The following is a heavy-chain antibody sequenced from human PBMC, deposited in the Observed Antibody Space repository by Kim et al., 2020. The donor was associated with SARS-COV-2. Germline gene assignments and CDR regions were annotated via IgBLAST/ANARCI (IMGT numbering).Heavy chain of an antibody. D-gene: IGHD3-10*01. J-gene: IGHJ5*02. CDR3: ARSEPTWGGVGVVDP. CDR2: IYHSGST. V-gene: IGHV4-38-2*02. Sequence: SETLSLTCTVSGYSISSGYYWGWIRQPPGKGLEWIGSIYHSGSTYYNPSLKSRVTISVDTSKNQFSLKLSSVTAADTAVYYCARSEPTWGGVGVVDPWGQGTLVTVSS. CDR1: GYSISSGYY.